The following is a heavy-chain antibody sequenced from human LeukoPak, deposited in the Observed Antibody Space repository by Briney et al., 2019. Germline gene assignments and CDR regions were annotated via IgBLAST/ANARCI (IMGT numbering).Heavy chain of an antibody. CDR2: IYSGGST. Sequence: GGSLRLSCAASGFTLSDYAMSWVRQAPGKGLEWVSVIYSGGSTYYADSVKGRFTISRDNSKNTLYLQMNSLRAEDTAVYYCATPGDYYDSSGYYLDYWGQGTLVTVSS. CDR1: GFTLSDYA. J-gene: IGHJ4*02. V-gene: IGHV3-66*02. D-gene: IGHD3-22*01. CDR3: ATPGDYYDSSGYYLDY.